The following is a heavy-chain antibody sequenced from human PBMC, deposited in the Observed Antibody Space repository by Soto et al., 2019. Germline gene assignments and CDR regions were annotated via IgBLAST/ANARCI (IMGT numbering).Heavy chain of an antibody. CDR3: AKMDGSSCYLPYDY. Sequence: EVQLLESGGGLVQPGGYLRLSCAASGFTFSSYAMSWVRQAPGKGLEWVSAISGSGVSTYYTDSVKGRFTISRDNSKSTLYLQMNSLRAEDTAVYCCAKMDGSSCYLPYDYWGQGTLVTVSS. CDR2: ISGSGVST. D-gene: IGHD2-15*01. CDR1: GFTFSSYA. V-gene: IGHV3-23*01. J-gene: IGHJ4*02.